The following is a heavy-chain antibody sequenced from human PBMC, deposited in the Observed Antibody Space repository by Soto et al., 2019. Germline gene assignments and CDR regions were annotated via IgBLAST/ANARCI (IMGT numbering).Heavy chain of an antibody. V-gene: IGHV1-18*01. J-gene: IGHJ1*01. D-gene: IGHD3-22*01. Sequence: QVQLVQSGGEVKKPGASVKVSCKASGYTFTTYGITRVRQGPGQGLEWMGWISAYNGNTNYAQKVQGRVTMTTDTSTSTAYMELRSLRSDDTAVYYCARAVDYYDSSGYYTHEYFQHWGQGTLVTVSS. CDR2: ISAYNGNT. CDR1: GYTFTTYG. CDR3: ARAVDYYDSSGYYTHEYFQH.